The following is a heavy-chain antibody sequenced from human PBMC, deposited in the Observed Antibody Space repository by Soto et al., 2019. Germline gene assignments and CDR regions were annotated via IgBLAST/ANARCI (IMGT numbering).Heavy chain of an antibody. CDR3: TRGYCNSPSCSGSDWFDP. Sequence: QAHLVQSGTEVRDPGASVKVSCKASGYTFTDYGINWVRQAPGQGLEGMGWVSTYNGDTKYSPKLQGRVTITADTFTTTADMELRSLGSDDTAIYYCTRGYCNSPSCSGSDWFDPWGQGTLVTVSP. CDR2: VSTYNGDT. J-gene: IGHJ5*02. D-gene: IGHD2-2*01. CDR1: GYTFTDYG. V-gene: IGHV1-18*01.